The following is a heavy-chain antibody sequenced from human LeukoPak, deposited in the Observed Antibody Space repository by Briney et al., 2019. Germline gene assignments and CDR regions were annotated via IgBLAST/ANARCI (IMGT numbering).Heavy chain of an antibody. Sequence: SETLSLTCTVSGGSISSYYWSWIRQPAGKGLEWIGRIYTSGSTNYNPSLKSRVTMSVDTSKNQFSLKLSSVTAADTAVYYCAREGFDWNYGGRWFDPWGQGTLVTASS. CDR2: IYTSGST. CDR3: AREGFDWNYGGRWFDP. V-gene: IGHV4-4*07. J-gene: IGHJ5*02. D-gene: IGHD1-7*01. CDR1: GGSISSYY.